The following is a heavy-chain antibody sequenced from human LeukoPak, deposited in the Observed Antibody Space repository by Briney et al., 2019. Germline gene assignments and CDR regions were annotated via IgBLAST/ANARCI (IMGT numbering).Heavy chain of an antibody. CDR1: GESFTDYF. CDR3: ARGSRLSSWLIHY. J-gene: IGHJ4*02. Sequence: AVYGESFTDYFWSWIRQPPGKRLEWVGEITPTGVTNYNPSLKSRVTVSIDTSKNQFSLKLSSVTAADTALYYCARGSRLSSWLIHYWGQGTLVTVSS. CDR2: ITPTGVT. V-gene: IGHV4-34*01. D-gene: IGHD6-13*01.